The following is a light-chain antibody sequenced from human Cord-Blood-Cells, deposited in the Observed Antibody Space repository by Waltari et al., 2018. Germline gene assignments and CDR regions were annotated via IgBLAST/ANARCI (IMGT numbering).Light chain of an antibody. V-gene: IGKV1-12*01. CDR2: AAS. CDR1: QGISSW. CDR3: QQANSFPFT. Sequence: DLQTPQYPSPVSASVGARVTITSRASQGISSWLAWYQQKPGKAPKRLSYAASSLQSGVPSRFSGSGSVTDFTLTISSLQPEEFATYYCQQANSFPFTFGPGTKVDIK. J-gene: IGKJ3*01.